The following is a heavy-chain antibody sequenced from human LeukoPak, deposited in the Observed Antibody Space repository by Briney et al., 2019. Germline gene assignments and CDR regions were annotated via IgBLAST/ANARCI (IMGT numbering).Heavy chain of an antibody. J-gene: IGHJ5*02. CDR2: IIPIFGTA. Sequence: SVKVSCKASGGTFSTYAISWVRQAPGQGLEWMGGIIPIFGTANYAQKFQGRVTITANESTSTAYMELSSLRSEDTAVYYCARGHGSGSYYMREPNWFDPWGQGTLVTVSS. V-gene: IGHV1-69*13. D-gene: IGHD3-10*01. CDR1: GGTFSTYA. CDR3: ARGHGSGSYYMREPNWFDP.